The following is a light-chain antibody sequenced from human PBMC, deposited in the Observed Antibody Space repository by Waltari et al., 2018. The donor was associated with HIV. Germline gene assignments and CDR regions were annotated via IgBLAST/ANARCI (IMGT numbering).Light chain of an antibody. CDR1: SSNIGHPY. V-gene: IGLV1-51*01. Sequence: QSVLTQPPSVSAAPGQKVVISCSGSSSNIGHPYVSWFQQLPGTAPKFIIYDSNKRPSGIPDRFSGSRSGTSATLSITGLQSGDEADYYCGTWDTSLSAGVFGGGTKVTVL. CDR3: GTWDTSLSAGV. CDR2: DSN. J-gene: IGLJ3*02.